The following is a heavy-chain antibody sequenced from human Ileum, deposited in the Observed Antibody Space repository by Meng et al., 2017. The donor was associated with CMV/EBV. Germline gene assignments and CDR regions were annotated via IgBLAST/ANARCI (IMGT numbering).Heavy chain of an antibody. CDR1: GFIVSDYY. Sequence: VERVGVGGGLVEPGGSVRVSCAASGFIVSDYYMTWIREAPGKGLEWVSYISPTGTDTNYADSVKGRFTISRDNAKKSLFLQMSSLTAEDTAVYYCVKGHTMINPWGQGTLVTVSS. CDR2: ISPTGTDT. CDR3: VKGHTMINP. J-gene: IGHJ5*02. V-gene: IGHV3-11*05. D-gene: IGHD3-16*01.